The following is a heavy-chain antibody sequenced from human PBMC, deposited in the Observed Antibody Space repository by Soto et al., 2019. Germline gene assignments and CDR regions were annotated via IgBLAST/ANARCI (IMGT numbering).Heavy chain of an antibody. V-gene: IGHV4-30-4*01. D-gene: IGHD3-22*01. CDR3: AREGDSSGYYYRY. J-gene: IGHJ4*02. CDR2: IYYSGST. Sequence: QVQLQESGPGLVKPSQTLSLTCTVSGGSISSGDYYWSWIRQPPGKGLEWIGYIYYSGSTYYNPSIKSRVTISVDTYKNQFSLKLSSVTAADTAVYYCAREGDSSGYYYRYWGQGTLVTVSS. CDR1: GGSISSGDYY.